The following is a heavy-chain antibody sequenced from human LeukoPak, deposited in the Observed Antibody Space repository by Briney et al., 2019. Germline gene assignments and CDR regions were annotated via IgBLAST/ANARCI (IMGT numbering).Heavy chain of an antibody. CDR2: INHSGST. CDR3: ARPDYGEAP. CDR1: GGSFSGYY. J-gene: IGHJ4*02. Sequence: SETLSLTCAVYGGSFSGYYWSWIRQPPGKGLEWIGEINHSGSTNYNPSLKSRVTISVGTSKNQFSLKLSSVTAADTAVYYCARPDYGEAPWGQGTLVTVSS. D-gene: IGHD4-17*01. V-gene: IGHV4-34*01.